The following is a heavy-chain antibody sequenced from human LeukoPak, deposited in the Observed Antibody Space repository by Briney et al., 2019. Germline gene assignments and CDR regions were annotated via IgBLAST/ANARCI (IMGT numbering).Heavy chain of an antibody. D-gene: IGHD5-12*01. CDR1: GYTFTSYG. Sequence: ASVKVSCKASGYTFTSYGISWVRQAPGQGLEWMGWISAYNGNTNYAQKLQGRVTMTTDTSTSTAYMELRSLRSDDTAVYYCVAPGGYSGYDVYYYYGMDVWGQGTTVTVSS. CDR3: VAPGGYSGYDVYYYYGMDV. CDR2: ISAYNGNT. J-gene: IGHJ6*02. V-gene: IGHV1-18*01.